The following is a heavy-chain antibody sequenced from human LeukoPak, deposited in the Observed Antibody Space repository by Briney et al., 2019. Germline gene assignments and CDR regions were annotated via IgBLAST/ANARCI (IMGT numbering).Heavy chain of an antibody. J-gene: IGHJ4*02. CDR2: ISGSGGST. D-gene: IGHD4-17*01. Sequence: GGPLRLSCAASGFTFSSYWMSWVRQAPGKGLEWVSAISGSGGSTYYADSVKGRFTISRDNSKNTLYLQMNSLRAEDTAVYYCAKDQGDYGDYVGVYWGQGTLVTVSS. CDR3: AKDQGDYGDYVGVY. CDR1: GFTFSSYW. V-gene: IGHV3-23*01.